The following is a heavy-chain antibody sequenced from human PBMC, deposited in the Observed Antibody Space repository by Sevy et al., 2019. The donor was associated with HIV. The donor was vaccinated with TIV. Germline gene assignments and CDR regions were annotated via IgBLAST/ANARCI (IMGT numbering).Heavy chain of an antibody. CDR3: ARGGETPRGFDP. CDR1: GGSISSVNW. D-gene: IGHD3-16*01. Sequence: SETLSLTCAVSGGSISSVNWWHWVRQPPGKGLEWIGETYHSGSTNYNPSLKSRVTISVGNSKNQFSLKLSSVTAADTVVYYCARGGETPRGFDPWGQGSLVTVSS. V-gene: IGHV4-4*02. CDR2: TYHSGST. J-gene: IGHJ5*02.